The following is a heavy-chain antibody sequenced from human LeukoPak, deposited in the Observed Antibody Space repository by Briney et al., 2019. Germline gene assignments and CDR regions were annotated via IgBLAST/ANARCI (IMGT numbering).Heavy chain of an antibody. CDR3: ARDPYGPPDAFDI. D-gene: IGHD3-10*01. J-gene: IGHJ3*02. Sequence: SETLSLTCSVSGDSISPNFWTWIRQPPGKGLEWIGYIFDSGRTNYHPPLKSRVTISLGASKNQSSVKLDSVTAADTAVYFCARDPYGPPDAFDIWGQGTTVTVSS. CDR2: IFDSGRT. V-gene: IGHV4-59*01. CDR1: GDSISPNF.